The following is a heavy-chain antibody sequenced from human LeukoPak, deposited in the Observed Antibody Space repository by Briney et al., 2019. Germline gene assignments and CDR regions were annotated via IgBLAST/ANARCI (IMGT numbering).Heavy chain of an antibody. CDR2: ISSSGSTI. J-gene: IGHJ3*02. V-gene: IGHV3-48*03. CDR1: GFTFSSYE. D-gene: IGHD4-17*01. Sequence: GGSLRLSCAASGFTFSSYEMNWVRQAPGKGLEWVSYISSSGSTIYYADSVKGRFTISRDNAKNSLYLQMNSLRAEDTAVYYCASDEGYGDSKSAFDIWGQGTMVTVSS. CDR3: ASDEGYGDSKSAFDI.